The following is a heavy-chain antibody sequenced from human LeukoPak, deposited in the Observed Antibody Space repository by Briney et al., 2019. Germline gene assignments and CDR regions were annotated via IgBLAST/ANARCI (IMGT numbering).Heavy chain of an antibody. Sequence: SVKVSCKASGGTFSNYAISWVRQAPGQGLEWMGAIIPIFGTANYAQKFQGRVPITADESTSTAYMELSSLRSEDTAVYYCARILSSSWYEYFHHWGQGTLVTVSS. CDR3: ARILSSSWYEYFHH. J-gene: IGHJ1*01. CDR2: IIPIFGTA. CDR1: GGTFSNYA. D-gene: IGHD6-19*01. V-gene: IGHV1-69*13.